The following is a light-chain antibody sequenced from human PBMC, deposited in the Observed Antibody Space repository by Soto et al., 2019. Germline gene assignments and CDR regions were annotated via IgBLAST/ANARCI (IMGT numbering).Light chain of an antibody. CDR1: QSVSSR. Sequence: EIVMTQSPGTLSVSPGERATLFCRASQSVSSRLAWYQQKPGQSPRLLIYGTSTRATGIPARFSGSGSGTEFTLTITSLQSEDFAVYYCQQYNDWPSLTFGGGTKVEIK. J-gene: IGKJ4*01. V-gene: IGKV3-15*01. CDR2: GTS. CDR3: QQYNDWPSLT.